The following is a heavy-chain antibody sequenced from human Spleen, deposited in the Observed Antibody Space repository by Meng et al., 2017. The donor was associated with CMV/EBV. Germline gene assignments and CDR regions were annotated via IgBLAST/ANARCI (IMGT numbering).Heavy chain of an antibody. CDR2: IYPGDSDT. J-gene: IGHJ6*02. D-gene: IGHD3-16*01. Sequence: GGSLRLSCKGSGYSFTSYWIGWVRQMPGKGLEWMGIIYPGDSDTRYSPSFQGQVTISADKSISTAYLQWSSLKASDTAMYYCATPSHYASYGMDVWGQGTTVTVSS. V-gene: IGHV5-51*01. CDR1: GYSFTSYW. CDR3: ATPSHYASYGMDV.